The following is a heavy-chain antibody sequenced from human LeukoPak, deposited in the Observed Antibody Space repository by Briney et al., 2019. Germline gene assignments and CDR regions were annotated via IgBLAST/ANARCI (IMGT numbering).Heavy chain of an antibody. CDR1: GYSISSGYY. D-gene: IGHD3-10*01. J-gene: IGHJ4*02. Sequence: SETLSLTCTVSGYSISSGYYWGWIRQPPGKGLEWIGSIYHSGSTYYNPSLKSRVTISVDTSKNQFSLKLSSVIAADTAVYYCARGAGGSGSYFFDYWGQGTLVTVSS. V-gene: IGHV4-38-2*02. CDR2: IYHSGST. CDR3: ARGAGGSGSYFFDY.